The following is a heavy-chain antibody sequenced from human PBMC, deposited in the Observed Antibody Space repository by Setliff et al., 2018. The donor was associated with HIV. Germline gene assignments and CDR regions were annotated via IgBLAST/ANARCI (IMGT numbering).Heavy chain of an antibody. CDR1: GFSFSDYY. D-gene: IGHD3-10*01. Sequence: LRLSCAASGFSFSDYYMYWIRQAPGKGLEWVANINEDGSDKYYMDSVKGRFSISRDNADNSLYLQMNSLRGEDTAIYYCALLWPFDYWGQGALVTVSS. CDR3: ALLWPFDY. CDR2: INEDGSDK. V-gene: IGHV3-7*03. J-gene: IGHJ4*02.